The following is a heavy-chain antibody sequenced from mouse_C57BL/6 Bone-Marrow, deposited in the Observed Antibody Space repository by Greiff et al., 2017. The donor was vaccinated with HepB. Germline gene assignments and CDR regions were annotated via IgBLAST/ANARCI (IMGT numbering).Heavy chain of an antibody. CDR1: GYTFTSYG. CDR3: ARVDYDEGAWFAY. Sequence: VKLVESGAELARPGASVKLSCKASGYTFTSYGISWVKQRTGQGLEWIGEIYPRSGNTYYNEKFKGKATLTADKSSSTAYMELRSLTSEDSAVYFCARVDYDEGAWFAYWGQGTLVTVSA. CDR2: IYPRSGNT. J-gene: IGHJ3*01. V-gene: IGHV1-81*01. D-gene: IGHD2-4*01.